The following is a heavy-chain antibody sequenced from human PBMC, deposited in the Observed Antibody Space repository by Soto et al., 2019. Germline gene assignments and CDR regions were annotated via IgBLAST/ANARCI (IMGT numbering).Heavy chain of an antibody. Sequence: ASVKVSCKASGNTSTDCYVHWVRQAPGQKLEWMRWINPNSGGTNFAQKFQGRVTMTGDTSISTVYMELNRLTSDDTAVYYCARGVSRFRTWFHPWGKGTVVTVS. J-gene: IGHJ5*02. CDR2: INPNSGGT. V-gene: IGHV1-2*02. CDR1: GNTSTDCY. CDR3: ARGVSRFRTWFHP.